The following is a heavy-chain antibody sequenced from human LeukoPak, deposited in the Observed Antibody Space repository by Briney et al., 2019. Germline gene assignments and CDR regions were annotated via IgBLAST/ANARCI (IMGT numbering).Heavy chain of an antibody. V-gene: IGHV1-69*05. Sequence: ASVKLSSKASGGTFSSYAISWVRQAPGQGLEWMGRIIPIFGTANYAQKFQGRVTITTDESTSTAYMELSSLRSEDTAVYYCAQDYYDSEYWGKGTLVTVSS. CDR2: IIPIFGTA. J-gene: IGHJ4*02. D-gene: IGHD3-22*01. CDR1: GGTFSSYA. CDR3: AQDYYDSEY.